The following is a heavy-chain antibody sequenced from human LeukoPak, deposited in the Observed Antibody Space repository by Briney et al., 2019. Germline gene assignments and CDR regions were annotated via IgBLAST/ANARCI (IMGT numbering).Heavy chain of an antibody. CDR1: GFTFDDYA. CDR2: ISWNSGSI. V-gene: IGHV3-9*01. D-gene: IGHD3-10*01. Sequence: PGGSLRLSCAASGFTFDDYAMHWVRQAPGKGLEGVSGISWNSGSIGYADSVKGRFTISRDNAKNSLYLQMNSLRAEDTALYYCAKEGWFGELSGYFDYWGQGTLVTVSS. J-gene: IGHJ4*02. CDR3: AKEGWFGELSGYFDY.